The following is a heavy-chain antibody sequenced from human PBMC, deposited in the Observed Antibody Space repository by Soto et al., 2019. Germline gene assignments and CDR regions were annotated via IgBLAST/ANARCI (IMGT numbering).Heavy chain of an antibody. CDR1: GGSISSYY. CDR3: AREGLTGTIGLYYYYGMDG. V-gene: IGHV4-59*01. D-gene: IGHD1-7*01. Sequence: QVQLQESGPGLVKPSETLSLTCTVSGGSISSYYWSWIRQPPGKVLEWIGYIYYSGSTNYNPSLKSRVTISVDTSKNQFSLKLSSVTAADTAVYYCAREGLTGTIGLYYYYGMDGWGQGNTVTVSS. J-gene: IGHJ6*02. CDR2: IYYSGST.